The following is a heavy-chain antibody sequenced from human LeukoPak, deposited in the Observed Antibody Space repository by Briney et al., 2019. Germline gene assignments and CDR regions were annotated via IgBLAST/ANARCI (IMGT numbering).Heavy chain of an antibody. V-gene: IGHV4-59*01. J-gene: IGHJ6*03. CDR3: ARDNRSSTSCPEDYYMDV. CDR1: GGSISNYY. CDR2: IYYSGST. Sequence: SETLSLTCTVSGGSISNYYWSWIRQPPGKGLEWIGYIYYSGSTNYNPSLKSRVTISVDTSKNQFSLKPSSVTAADTAVYYCARDNRSSTSCPEDYYMDVWGKGTTVTVSS. D-gene: IGHD2-2*01.